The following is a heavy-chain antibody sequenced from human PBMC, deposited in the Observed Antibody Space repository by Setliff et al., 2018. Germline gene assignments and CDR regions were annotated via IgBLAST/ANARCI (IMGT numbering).Heavy chain of an antibody. V-gene: IGHV1-69*13. D-gene: IGHD6-13*01. CDR2: IIPIFGTA. CDR3: ATNAGRSSSWYPRRPGEGHAFDI. CDR1: GGTFSSYA. Sequence: SVKVSCKASGGTFSSYAISWVRQAPGQGLEWMGGIIPIFGTANYAQKFQGRVTITADESTSTAYMELSSLRSEDTAVYYCATNAGRSSSWYPRRPGEGHAFDIWGQGTMVTVSS. J-gene: IGHJ3*02.